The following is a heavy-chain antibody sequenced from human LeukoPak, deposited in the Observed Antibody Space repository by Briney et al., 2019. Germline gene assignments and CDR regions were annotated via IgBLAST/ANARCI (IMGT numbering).Heavy chain of an antibody. Sequence: GGSLRLSCAASGFTFSNYAMSWVRQAPGKGLEWVSGISGSGGSTNYADSVKGRFTISRDNSKNTLYLQMNSLRAEDTAVYYCAKDFTVTFGGVIVSIAFDIWGQGTMVTVSS. V-gene: IGHV3-23*01. CDR1: GFTFSNYA. CDR2: ISGSGGST. J-gene: IGHJ3*02. CDR3: AKDFTVTFGGVIVSIAFDI. D-gene: IGHD3-16*02.